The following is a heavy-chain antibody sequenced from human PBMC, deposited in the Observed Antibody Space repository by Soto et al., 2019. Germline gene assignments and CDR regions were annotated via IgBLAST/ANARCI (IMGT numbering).Heavy chain of an antibody. V-gene: IGHV1-18*01. D-gene: IGHD2-2*01. CDR3: AGDYCSNTSCRSVVDY. J-gene: IGHJ4*02. CDR2: IIGYNGNT. Sequence: QVQLLQSVAEVKKPGASVKVSCKAPGYTFTSYGVSWVRQAPGQGLEGMGWIIGYNGNTNYAEKVQGRLTMTIDTTTTTAYMELRRMSSDDTANYYCAGDYCSNTSCRSVVDYWGQGTLVTVSS. CDR1: GYTFTSYG.